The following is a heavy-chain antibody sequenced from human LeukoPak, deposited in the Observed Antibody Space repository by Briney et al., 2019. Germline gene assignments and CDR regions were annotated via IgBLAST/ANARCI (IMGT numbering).Heavy chain of an antibody. CDR2: IKYDGNNQ. D-gene: IGHD3-10*01. CDR3: AKDGTQETRFGKIPHYFDS. J-gene: IGHJ4*02. Sequence: GGSLRLSCAASGFTFSTYAMHWVRQAPGKGLEWVALIKYDGNNQFYADSVKGRLTISRDSSKNTLYMQMNSLRSEDTAVYYFAKDGTQETRFGKIPHYFDSWGRGTLVTVSS. V-gene: IGHV3-30*02. CDR1: GFTFSTYA.